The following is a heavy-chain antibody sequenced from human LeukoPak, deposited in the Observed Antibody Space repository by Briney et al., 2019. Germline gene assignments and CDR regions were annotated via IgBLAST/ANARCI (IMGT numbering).Heavy chain of an antibody. CDR2: INHSGST. D-gene: IGHD3-22*01. V-gene: IGHV4-34*01. CDR3: ASSYDSSGYFGESFDY. J-gene: IGHJ4*02. CDR1: GGSFSGYY. Sequence: SETLSLTCAVNGGSFSGYYWSWIRQPPGKGLEWIGEINHSGSTNYNPSLKSRVTISVDTSKNQFSLKLSSVTAADTAVYYCASSYDSSGYFGESFDYWGQGTLVTVSS.